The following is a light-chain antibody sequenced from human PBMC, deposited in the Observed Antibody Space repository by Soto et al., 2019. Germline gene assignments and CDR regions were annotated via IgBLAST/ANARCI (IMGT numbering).Light chain of an antibody. J-gene: IGLJ1*01. CDR2: DVS. CDR3: ASYTTSSPYV. CDR1: SSDVGGYSY. V-gene: IGLV2-14*01. Sequence: QSALTQPASVSGSPGQSIAISCTGTSSDVGGYSYVSWYQQQPGKAPQLVISDVSNRPSGVSDRFSGSKSGNTASLTISGLETEDEADSYCASYTTSSPYVFGTGTTVTVL.